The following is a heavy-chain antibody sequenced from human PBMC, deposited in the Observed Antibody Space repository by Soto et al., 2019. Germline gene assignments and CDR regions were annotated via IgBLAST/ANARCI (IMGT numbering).Heavy chain of an antibody. Sequence: GASVKVSCKASGYTFTSYYMHWVRQAPGQGLEWMGIINPSGGSTSYAQKFQGRVTMTRDTSTSTVYMELSSLRSEDTAVYYCARDFGGAAAGLYSFDYWGQGPLVTVSS. J-gene: IGHJ4*02. V-gene: IGHV1-46*01. CDR3: ARDFGGAAAGLYSFDY. CDR2: INPSGGST. CDR1: GYTFTSYY. D-gene: IGHD6-13*01.